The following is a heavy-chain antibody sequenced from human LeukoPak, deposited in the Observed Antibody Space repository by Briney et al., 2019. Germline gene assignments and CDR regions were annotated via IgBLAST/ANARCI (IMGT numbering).Heavy chain of an antibody. D-gene: IGHD6-19*01. J-gene: IGHJ4*02. CDR3: ARSLYSSGWSQNHY. Sequence: GASVKVSCKASGYTFTSYDINWVRQATGQGLEWMGWMNPNSGNTGYAQKFQGRVTMTRNTSISTAYMELSSLRSEDTAVYYCARSLYSSGWSQNHYWGQGTLVTVSS. V-gene: IGHV1-8*01. CDR2: MNPNSGNT. CDR1: GYTFTSYD.